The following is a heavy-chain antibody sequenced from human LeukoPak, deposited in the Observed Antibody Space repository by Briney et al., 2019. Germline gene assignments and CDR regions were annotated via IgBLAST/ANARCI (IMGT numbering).Heavy chain of an antibody. CDR1: GFTFSSYD. D-gene: IGHD6-13*01. Sequence: PGGSLGLSCAASGFTFSSYDMHWVRQATGKGLEWVSGIDTAGDTYYPDSVKGRFTISRENTKNSLYLQMNSLRAGDTAVYYCARESSSSCFDYWGQGTLVTVSS. CDR2: IDTAGDT. J-gene: IGHJ4*02. CDR3: ARESSSSCFDY. V-gene: IGHV3-13*01.